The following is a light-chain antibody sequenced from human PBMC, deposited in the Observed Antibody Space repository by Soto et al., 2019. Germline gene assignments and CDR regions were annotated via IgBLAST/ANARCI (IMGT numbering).Light chain of an antibody. J-gene: IGLJ1*01. CDR1: SSDVGGYNY. Sequence: QSVLTQPASVSGSPGQSITISCTGTSSDVGGYNYVSWYQQHPGKAPKLMIYDVSNRPSGVSNRFSGSKSGNTASLTISGLQAEDVADYYSSSYTSSSTLEVFGNGTKGTV. CDR2: DVS. CDR3: SSYTSSSTLEV. V-gene: IGLV2-14*01.